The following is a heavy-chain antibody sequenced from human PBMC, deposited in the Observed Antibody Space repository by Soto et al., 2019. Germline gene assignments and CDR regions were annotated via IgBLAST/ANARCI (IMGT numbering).Heavy chain of an antibody. J-gene: IGHJ3*02. Sequence: GGSLRLSCAASGFTFSSYAMSWVRQAPGKGLEWVSAISGSGGSTYYADSVKGRFTISRDNSKNTLYLQMNSLRAEDTAVYYCPKDSPDSGYYGHDAFDIWVQGTMVTVSS. V-gene: IGHV3-23*01. CDR2: ISGSGGST. CDR3: PKDSPDSGYYGHDAFDI. CDR1: GFTFSSYA. D-gene: IGHD4-17*01.